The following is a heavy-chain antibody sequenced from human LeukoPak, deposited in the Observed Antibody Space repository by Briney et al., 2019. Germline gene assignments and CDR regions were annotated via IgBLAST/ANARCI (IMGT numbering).Heavy chain of an antibody. V-gene: IGHV3-48*01. CDR2: ISSSSSTI. CDR3: ARDGGSYYWYYYGMDV. Sequence: PGGSLRLSCAASGFTFSSYSMNWVRQAPGKGLEWVSYISSSSSTIYYADSVKGRFTISRDNAKNSLYLQMNSLRAEDTAVYYCARDGGSYYWYYYGMDVWGQGTTVTVSS. J-gene: IGHJ6*02. CDR1: GFTFSSYS. D-gene: IGHD1-26*01.